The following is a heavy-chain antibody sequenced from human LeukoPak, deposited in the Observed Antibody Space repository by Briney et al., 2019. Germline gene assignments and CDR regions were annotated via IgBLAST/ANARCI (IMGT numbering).Heavy chain of an antibody. Sequence: GGSLRLSCAASGFTFGSYGMHWVRQAPGKGLEWVAVISYDGSNKYYADSVKGRFTISRDNSKNTLYLQMNSLRAEDTAVYYCAKDGSTMVRSYGMDVWGQGTTVTVSS. D-gene: IGHD3-10*01. CDR2: ISYDGSNK. J-gene: IGHJ6*02. CDR3: AKDGSTMVRSYGMDV. CDR1: GFTFGSYG. V-gene: IGHV3-30*18.